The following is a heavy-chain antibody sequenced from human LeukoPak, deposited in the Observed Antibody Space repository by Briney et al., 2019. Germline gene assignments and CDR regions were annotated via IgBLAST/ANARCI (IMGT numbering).Heavy chain of an antibody. CDR2: IYHSGST. CDR1: GYSISSGYY. D-gene: IGHD3-10*01. Sequence: PSETLSLTCAVSGYSISSGYYWGWIRQPPGKGLEWIGSIYHSGSTYYNPSLKSRVTMSVDTSKNRFSLKVRSVTAADTAVYYCARDVTQSDYYVSGGPIDVWGKGTTVTVSS. J-gene: IGHJ6*03. V-gene: IGHV4-38-2*02. CDR3: ARDVTQSDYYVSGGPIDV.